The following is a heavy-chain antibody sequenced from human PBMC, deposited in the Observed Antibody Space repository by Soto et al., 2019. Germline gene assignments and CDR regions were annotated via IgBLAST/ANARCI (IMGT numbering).Heavy chain of an antibody. Sequence: ASVKVSCKASGYTFTSYYMHWVRQAPGQGLEWMGIINPSGGSTSYAQKFQGRVTMTRDTSTSTVYMELSSLRSEDTAVYYCARGQYYDSSGYQNWFDPWGQGTLVTVSS. J-gene: IGHJ5*02. CDR2: INPSGGST. D-gene: IGHD3-22*01. CDR3: ARGQYYDSSGYQNWFDP. V-gene: IGHV1-46*01. CDR1: GYTFTSYY.